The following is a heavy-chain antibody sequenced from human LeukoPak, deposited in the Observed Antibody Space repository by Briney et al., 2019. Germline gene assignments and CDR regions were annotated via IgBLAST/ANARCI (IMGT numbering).Heavy chain of an antibody. CDR2: IRPSDSEP. Sequence: GESLRISCKVSGYGFSTYWITWVRQMPGGALEWMGRIRPSDSEPNYSPSFQGHVTISADRSINTVYLQWSSLRASDTAIYFCARHYSNDHTLFDFWGQGALVTVST. D-gene: IGHD2-21*01. CDR3: ARHYSNDHTLFDF. J-gene: IGHJ4*02. V-gene: IGHV5-10-1*01. CDR1: GYGFSTYW.